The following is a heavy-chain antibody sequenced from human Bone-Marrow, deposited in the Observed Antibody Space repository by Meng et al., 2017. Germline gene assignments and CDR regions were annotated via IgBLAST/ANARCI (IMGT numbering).Heavy chain of an antibody. J-gene: IGHJ4*02. D-gene: IGHD3-10*01. Sequence: GGFLRLSCAAPGFTFSSYSMDWVRQAPGKGLEWVSSISSSSSYIYYADSVEGRFTISRDNAKNSLYPQMNSLRAEDTAVYYCARDAHYYGSGRPALGDYWGQGTLVTVSS. CDR1: GFTFSSYS. CDR2: ISSSSSYI. CDR3: ARDAHYYGSGRPALGDY. V-gene: IGHV3-21*01.